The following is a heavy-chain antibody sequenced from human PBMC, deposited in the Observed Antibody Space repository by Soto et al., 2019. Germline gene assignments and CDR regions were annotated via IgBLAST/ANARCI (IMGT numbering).Heavy chain of an antibody. CDR2: IYYSGST. V-gene: IGHV4-59*08. CDR1: GGSISSYY. J-gene: IGHJ4*02. Sequence: SETLSLTCTVSGGSISSYYWSWIRQPPGKGLEWIGYIYYSGSTNYNPSLKSRVTISVDTSKNQFSLKLSSVTAADTAVYYCARHLPDLGILDYWGQGTLVTVSS. D-gene: IGHD7-27*01. CDR3: ARHLPDLGILDY.